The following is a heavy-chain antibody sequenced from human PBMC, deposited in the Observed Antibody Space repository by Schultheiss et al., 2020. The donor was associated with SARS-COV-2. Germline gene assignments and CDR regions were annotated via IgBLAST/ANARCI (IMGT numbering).Heavy chain of an antibody. CDR2: ISSSSSYI. CDR3: AKLASGSYYYWYFDL. V-gene: IGHV3-21*04. Sequence: GGSLRLSCAASGFTFSSYSMNWVRQAPGKGLEWVSSISSSSSYIYYADSVKGRFTISRDNSKNTLYLQMNSLRAEDTAVYYCAKLASGSYYYWYFDLWGRGTLVTVSS. CDR1: GFTFSSYS. J-gene: IGHJ2*01. D-gene: IGHD1-26*01.